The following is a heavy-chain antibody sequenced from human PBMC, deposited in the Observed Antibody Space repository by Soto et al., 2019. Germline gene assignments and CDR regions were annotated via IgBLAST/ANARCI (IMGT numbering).Heavy chain of an antibody. Sequence: QVQLQESGPGLVKPSQTLSLTCTVSGASISSGGFYWSWIRQHPGKGLERIGYFYCSGKTYYNPSGESRLAISIDPSENQFALSLGSVTAAVTGGYYCARGGVEDMYFYFEIWGQGTQVTVSS. CDR3: ARGGVEDMYFYFEI. CDR1: GASISSGGFY. D-gene: IGHD3-3*01. J-gene: IGHJ4*02. V-gene: IGHV4-31*03. CDR2: FYCSGKT.